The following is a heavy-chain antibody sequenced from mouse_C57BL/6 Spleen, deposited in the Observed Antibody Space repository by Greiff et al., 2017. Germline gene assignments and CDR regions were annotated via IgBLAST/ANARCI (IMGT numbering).Heavy chain of an antibody. CDR1: GYSITSCYY. V-gene: IGHV3-6*01. CDR3: AISEIIYGYDGYVDV. CDR2: IRYDGSH. J-gene: IGHJ1*03. D-gene: IGHD2-2*01. Sequence: EVKLQESGPGLVKPSQSLSLSCSVTGYSITSCYYWNWIRQFPGNKLEWKGYIRYDGSHNYNPSLKNRISITRDTSKNHLFRKLNSVKTEDRATCDCAISEIIYGYDGYVDVWGTGTTGTVSS.